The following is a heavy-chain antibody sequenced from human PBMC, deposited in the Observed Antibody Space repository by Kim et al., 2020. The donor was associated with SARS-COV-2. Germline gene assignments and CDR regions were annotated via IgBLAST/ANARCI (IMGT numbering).Heavy chain of an antibody. CDR2: MSYDGSKK. J-gene: IGHJ4*02. D-gene: IGHD3-10*01. Sequence: GGSLRLSCAAFGLSFSRHAMHWVRQAPGKGLEWVAVMSYDGSKKHYADSVKGRFNISRDNSKYTVYLQMNSLRVEDTALYYCARDSVDSGSYLDYWGQGT. V-gene: IGHV3-30*04. CDR1: GLSFSRHA. CDR3: ARDSVDSGSYLDY.